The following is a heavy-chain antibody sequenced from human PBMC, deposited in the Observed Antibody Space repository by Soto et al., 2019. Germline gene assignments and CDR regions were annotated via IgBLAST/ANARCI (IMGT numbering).Heavy chain of an antibody. D-gene: IGHD5-12*01. J-gene: IGHJ6*02. CDR1: GGSISSGGYS. V-gene: IGHV4-30-2*01. CDR2: IYHSGST. Sequence: PSETLSLTCAVSGGSISSGGYSWSWVRQPPGKGLEWIGYIYHSGSTYYNPSLKSRVTISVDRSKNQFSLKLSSVTAADTAVYYCARRGGWLRFSYYGMDVWGQGTTVTVSS. CDR3: ARRGGWLRFSYYGMDV.